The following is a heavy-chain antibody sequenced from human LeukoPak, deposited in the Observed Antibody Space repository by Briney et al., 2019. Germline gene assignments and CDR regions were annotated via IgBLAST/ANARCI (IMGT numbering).Heavy chain of an antibody. J-gene: IGHJ4*02. CDR1: GFTFSSYA. V-gene: IGHV3-23*01. CDR2: ISGSGGST. D-gene: IGHD6-13*01. CDR3: AKVVAAAGTFYFDY. Sequence: PGGSLRLSCAASGFTFSSYAMSWVRQAPGKGLEWVSAISGSGGSTYYADSVKGRFTISSDNSKNTLYLQMNSLRAEDTAVYYCAKVVAAAGTFYFDYWGQGTLVTVSS.